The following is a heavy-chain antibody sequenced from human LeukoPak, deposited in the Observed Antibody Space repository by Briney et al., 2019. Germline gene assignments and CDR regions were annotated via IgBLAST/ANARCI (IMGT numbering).Heavy chain of an antibody. D-gene: IGHD6-6*01. CDR2: INHSGST. Sequence: SETLSLTCAVYGGSFSGYYWSWIRQPPGKGLEWIGEINHSGSTNYNPSLKSRVTISVDTSKNQFSLKLSSVTAADTAVYYCARGGNSSSSAFDYRGQGTLVTVSS. V-gene: IGHV4-34*01. CDR1: GGSFSGYY. J-gene: IGHJ4*02. CDR3: ARGGNSSSSAFDY.